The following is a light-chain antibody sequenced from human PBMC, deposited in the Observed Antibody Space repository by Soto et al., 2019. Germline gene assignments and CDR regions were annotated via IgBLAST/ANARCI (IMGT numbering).Light chain of an antibody. CDR2: GAS. V-gene: IGKV3-20*01. J-gene: IGKJ2*01. CDR3: QQYGSSPHT. CDR1: QSVSSSY. Sequence: EIVLTQSPGTLSLSPGERATLSCRASQSVSSSYLAWYQHKPDQAPRLLIYGASSRATGIPDRFSGSGSGTDFTLTISRLEPEDVAVYYCQQYGSSPHTFGQGTKLEIK.